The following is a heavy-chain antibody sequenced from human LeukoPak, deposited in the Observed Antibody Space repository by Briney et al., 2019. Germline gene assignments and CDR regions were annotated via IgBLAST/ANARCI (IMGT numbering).Heavy chain of an antibody. J-gene: IGHJ4*02. CDR1: GFTFSSYE. V-gene: IGHV3-48*03. CDR3: ARHVGMTSDY. CDR2: ISSSGNTI. Sequence: QPGGSLRLSCVTSGFTFSSYEMNWVRQAPGKGLEWVSYISSSGNTIYYAHSVKGRFAISRDNARNSLYLQMNNLRAEDTAVYYCARHVGMTSDYWGQGTLVTVSP. D-gene: IGHD1-1*01.